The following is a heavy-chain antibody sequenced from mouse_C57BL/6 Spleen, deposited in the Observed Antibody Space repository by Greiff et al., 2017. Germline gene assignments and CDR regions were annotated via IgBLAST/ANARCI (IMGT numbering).Heavy chain of an antibody. CDR1: GFNIKDDY. V-gene: IGHV14-4*01. CDR2: IDPENGDT. Sequence: VQLQQSGAELVRPGASVKLSCTASGFNIKDDYMHWVKQRPEQGLEWIGWIDPENGDTEYASKFQGKATITADTSSNTAYLQLSSLTSEDTAVYDSTTDDYDSAWFAYWGQGTLVTVSA. CDR3: TTDDYDSAWFAY. J-gene: IGHJ3*01. D-gene: IGHD2-4*01.